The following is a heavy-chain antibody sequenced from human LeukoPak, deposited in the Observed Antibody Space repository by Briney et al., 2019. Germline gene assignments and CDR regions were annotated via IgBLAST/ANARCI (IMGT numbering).Heavy chain of an antibody. D-gene: IGHD4-11*01. V-gene: IGHV1-8*01. CDR1: GYTFTSYD. CDR3: ASEQYLTSTVTDAFDI. Sequence: ASVKVSCKASGYTFTSYDINWVRQATGQGLEWMGWMNPNSGNTGYAQKFQGRVTMTRNTSISTAYMELSSLRSEDTAVYYCASEQYLTSTVTDAFDIWGQGTMVTVSS. J-gene: IGHJ3*02. CDR2: MNPNSGNT.